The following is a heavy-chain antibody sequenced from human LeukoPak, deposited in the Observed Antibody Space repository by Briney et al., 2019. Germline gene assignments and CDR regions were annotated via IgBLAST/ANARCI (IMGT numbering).Heavy chain of an antibody. J-gene: IGHJ4*02. CDR3: ATGGDIVVVPAAIRADY. V-gene: IGHV4-61*02. CDR2: IYTSGST. D-gene: IGHD2-2*01. Sequence: SETLSLTCTVSGGSISSGGYYWSWIRRPPGKGLEWIGRIYTSGSTNYNLSLKSRVTISVDTSKNQFSLRLSSVTAADTAVYYCATGGDIVVVPAAIRADYWGQGTLVTVSS. CDR1: GGSISSGGYY.